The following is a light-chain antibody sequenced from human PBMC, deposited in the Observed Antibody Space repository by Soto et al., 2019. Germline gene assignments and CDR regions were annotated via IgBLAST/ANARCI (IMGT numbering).Light chain of an antibody. CDR2: ASS. V-gene: IGLV2-14*01. J-gene: IGLJ1*01. Sequence: QSVLTQPASMSGSPGQSITISCTGTSNDVGGYNYVSWYQHHAGKAPRLMIYASSNRPSGVSHRFSGSRSGNTASLTISGLQAEDEADYYCSPYTSGTTLYVFGTGTKLTVL. CDR3: SPYTSGTTLYV. CDR1: SNDVGGYNY.